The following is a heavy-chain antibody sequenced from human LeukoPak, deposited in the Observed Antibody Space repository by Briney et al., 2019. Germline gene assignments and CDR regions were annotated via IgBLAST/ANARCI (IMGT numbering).Heavy chain of an antibody. J-gene: IGHJ4*02. V-gene: IGHV4-39*07. D-gene: IGHD2-15*01. CDR3: ARVVVTALVLDY. CDR2: IYYSGST. Sequence: PSETLSLTCTVSGGSISSSSYYWGWIRQPPGKGLEWIGSIYYSGSTYYNPSLKSRVTISVDTSKNQFSLKLSSVTAADTAVYYCARVVVTALVLDYWGQGTLVTVSS. CDR1: GGSISSSSYY.